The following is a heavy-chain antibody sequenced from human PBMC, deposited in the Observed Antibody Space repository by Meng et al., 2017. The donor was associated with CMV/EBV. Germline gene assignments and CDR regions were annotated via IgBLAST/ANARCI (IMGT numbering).Heavy chain of an antibody. Sequence: KVSCKSSGYSFTSYWIGWVRQMPGKGLEWMGIIYPGDSDTRYSPSFQGQVTISADKSISTAYLQWSSLKASDTAMYYCATSTAMVSPDAFDIWGQGTMVTVSS. CDR1: GYSFTSYW. D-gene: IGHD5-18*01. CDR2: IYPGDSDT. CDR3: ATSTAMVSPDAFDI. V-gene: IGHV5-51*01. J-gene: IGHJ3*02.